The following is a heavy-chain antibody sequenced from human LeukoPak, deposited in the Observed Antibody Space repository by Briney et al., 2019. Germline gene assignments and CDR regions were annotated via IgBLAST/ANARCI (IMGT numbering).Heavy chain of an antibody. Sequence: ASVKVSCKASGYTFTSYGISWVRQAPGQGLEWMGWISAHNGDTNYGQKLQGRVTMTTDTSTSTAYMELRSLRSDDTAVYYCARDVVTTWGNWFDPWGQGTVVTASS. CDR3: ARDVVTTWGNWFDP. CDR1: GYTFTSYG. J-gene: IGHJ5*02. D-gene: IGHD2-21*02. V-gene: IGHV1-18*04. CDR2: ISAHNGDT.